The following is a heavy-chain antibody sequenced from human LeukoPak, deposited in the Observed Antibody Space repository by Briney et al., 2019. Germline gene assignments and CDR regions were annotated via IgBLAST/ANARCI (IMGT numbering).Heavy chain of an antibody. CDR2: IYYSGSA. CDR3: ARRGLRSDY. J-gene: IGHJ4*02. D-gene: IGHD5-12*01. Sequence: SETLSLTCTVSGGSISSSNYYWGWIRQPPGKGLEWIGSIYYSGSAYYNPSLRSRVTMSVDTSNNQFPLKLSSVTAADTAVYYCARRGLRSDYWGQGTLVTVSS. V-gene: IGHV4-39*01. CDR1: GGSISSSNYY.